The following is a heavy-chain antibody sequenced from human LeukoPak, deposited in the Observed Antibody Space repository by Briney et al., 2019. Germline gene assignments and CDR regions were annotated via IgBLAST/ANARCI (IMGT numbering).Heavy chain of an antibody. Sequence: PGGSLRLSCAASGFTFSSYGMHWVRQAPGKGLEWVAVIWYDGSNKYYADSVKGRFTISRDNSKNTLYLQMNSLRAEDTAVYYCAKDLGYSYGYGYWGQGPLVTVSS. CDR2: IWYDGSNK. CDR1: GFTFSSYG. V-gene: IGHV3-33*06. CDR3: AKDLGYSYGYGY. J-gene: IGHJ4*02. D-gene: IGHD5-18*01.